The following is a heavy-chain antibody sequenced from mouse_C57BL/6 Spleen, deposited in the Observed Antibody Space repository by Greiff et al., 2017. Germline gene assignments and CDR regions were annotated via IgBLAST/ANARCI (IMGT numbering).Heavy chain of an antibody. D-gene: IGHD1-1*02. CDR1: GYTFTSYW. V-gene: IGHV1-69*01. CDR3: ARRGVTTVVFDY. Sequence: VQLQQPGAELVMPGASVKLSCKASGYTFTSYWMHWVKQRPGQGLEWIGEIDPSDSYTNYNQKFKGKSTLTVDKSSSTAYMQLSILTSEDSAVYYCARRGVTTVVFDYWGQGTTLTVSS. J-gene: IGHJ2*01. CDR2: IDPSDSYT.